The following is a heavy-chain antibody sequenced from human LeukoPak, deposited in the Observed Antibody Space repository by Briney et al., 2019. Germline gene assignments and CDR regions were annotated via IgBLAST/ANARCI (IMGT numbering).Heavy chain of an antibody. CDR1: GGSISSSSYY. CDR3: ARVSFGNPNQDFDY. D-gene: IGHD1-14*01. CDR2: IYYSGST. J-gene: IGHJ4*02. Sequence: PSETLSLTCTVSGGSISSSSYYWGWIRQPPGKGLEWIGSIYYSGSTYYNPSLKSRVTISVDTSKNQFSLKLSSVTAADTAVYYCARVSFGNPNQDFDYWGQGTLVTVSS. V-gene: IGHV4-39*01.